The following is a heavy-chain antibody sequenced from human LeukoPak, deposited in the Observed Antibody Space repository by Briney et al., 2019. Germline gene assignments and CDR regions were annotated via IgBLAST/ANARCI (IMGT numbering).Heavy chain of an antibody. CDR1: GGSFSVYY. CDR3: ARGFSGYYDYYYYYYGMDV. D-gene: IGHD3-22*01. V-gene: IGHV4-34*01. J-gene: IGHJ6*02. Sequence: PSETLSLPCAVYGGSFSVYYWSWIRQPPGKGLEWIGEINHSGSTNYNPSLKSRVTISVDTSKNQFSLKLSSVTAADTAVYYCARGFSGYYDYYYYYYGMDVWGQGTTVTVSS. CDR2: INHSGST.